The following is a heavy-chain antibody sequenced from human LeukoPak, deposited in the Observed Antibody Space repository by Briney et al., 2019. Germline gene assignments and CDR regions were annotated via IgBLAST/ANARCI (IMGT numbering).Heavy chain of an antibody. Sequence: SGPALVKPTQTLTLTCTFSGFSLSTSGVCVSWIRQPPGKALEWLARIDWDDDKYYSTSLKTRLTISKDTSKNQVVLTMTNMDPVDTATYYCALSMTTVTLFDYWGQGTLVTVSS. CDR3: ALSMTTVTLFDY. J-gene: IGHJ4*02. CDR2: IDWDDDK. V-gene: IGHV2-70*11. CDR1: GFSLSTSGVC. D-gene: IGHD4-17*01.